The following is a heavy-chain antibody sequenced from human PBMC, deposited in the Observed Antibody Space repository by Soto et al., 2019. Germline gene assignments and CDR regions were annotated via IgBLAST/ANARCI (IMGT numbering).Heavy chain of an antibody. D-gene: IGHD2-8*02. V-gene: IGHV5-51*01. CDR2: IHPGDSET. CDR1: GYSFSTYW. Sequence: GESLKISCKGSGYSFSTYWIGWVRQMPGKGLEWMGIIHPGDSETTYNPSFQGQVTFSADKSTNTAYLQWSSLKASDTAMYYCARIDTGGYNYYYYGTDAWGQGTTVTVSS. CDR3: ARIDTGGYNYYYYGTDA. J-gene: IGHJ6*02.